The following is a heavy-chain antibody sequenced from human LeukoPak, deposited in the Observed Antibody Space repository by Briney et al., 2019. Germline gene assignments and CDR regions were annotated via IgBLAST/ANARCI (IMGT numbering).Heavy chain of an antibody. J-gene: IGHJ4*02. V-gene: IGHV3-74*01. CDR3: SRDTFGPNDY. CDR2: ISTDVSTT. CDR1: GYTFSSYW. Sequence: GGSLRLSCTASGYTFSSYWMHWVRQAPGKGLVWVSRISTDVSTTTYADSVTGRLTISRDNAKNTLYLQMNSLRDEDTAVYYCSRDTFGPNDYWGQGTLVTVSS. D-gene: IGHD3-10*01.